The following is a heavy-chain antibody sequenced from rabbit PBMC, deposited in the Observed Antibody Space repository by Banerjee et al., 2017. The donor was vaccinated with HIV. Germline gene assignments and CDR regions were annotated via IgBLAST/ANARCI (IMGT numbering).Heavy chain of an antibody. CDR3: ARDGGSGWGAPYYFNL. V-gene: IGHV1S45*01. J-gene: IGHJ4*01. CDR2: IYPGSVDST. D-gene: IGHD4-1*01. CDR1: GLSFSSSDW. Sequence: QEQLEESRGDLVKPEGSLTLTCTASGLSFSSSDWICWVRQAPGKGLEWITCIYPGSVDSTYYATWAKGRFTISKASSTMVTLQMTSLTAADTATYFCARDGGSGWGAPYYFNLWGPGTLVTVS.